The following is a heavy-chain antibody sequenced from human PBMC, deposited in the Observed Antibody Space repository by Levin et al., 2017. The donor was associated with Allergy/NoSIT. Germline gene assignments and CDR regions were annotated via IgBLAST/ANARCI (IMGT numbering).Heavy chain of an antibody. CDR2: ISYDGTNE. V-gene: IGHV3-30*18. D-gene: IGHD2-15*01. J-gene: IGHJ6*02. CDR3: AKGREACSGQSDTYGMEV. CDR1: GFIFSNYG. Sequence: GESLKISCAASGFIFSNYGMHWVRQAPGKGLEWVAAISYDGTNEYYGDDVKGRFSISRDNSKNTVFLHMSSLRTEDTAVYYCAKGREACSGQSDTYGMEVWGQGTSVTVS.